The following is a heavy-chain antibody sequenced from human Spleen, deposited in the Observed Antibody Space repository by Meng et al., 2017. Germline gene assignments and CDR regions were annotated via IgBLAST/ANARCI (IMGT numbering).Heavy chain of an antibody. V-gene: IGHV4-31*01. J-gene: IGHJ4*02. CDR1: GCSISSGRYY. D-gene: IGHD4-17*01. CDR3: ARVTTVTDIYFDY. CDR2: IYYSGST. Sequence: VQRQTSGPGLVKPTPPLSLTCTVSGCSISSGRYYWSWIRQHPGKGLEWIGYIYYSGSTYYNPSLKSLVTISVDTSKNQFSLKLSSVTAADTAVYYCARVTTVTDIYFDYWGQGTLVTVSS.